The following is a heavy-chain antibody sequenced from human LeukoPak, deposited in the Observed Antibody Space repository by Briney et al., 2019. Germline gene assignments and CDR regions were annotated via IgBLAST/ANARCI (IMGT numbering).Heavy chain of an antibody. J-gene: IGHJ4*02. CDR2: ISPSGNT. CDR3: ARLSTVTTSFDY. V-gene: IGHV4-4*07. CDR1: GGSISSYY. D-gene: IGHD4-17*01. Sequence: SETLSLTCNVSGGSISSYYWTWIRQPAGKGLEWIGRISPSGNTYYNPSLKSRVIMSLETSKNQFSVTLTSVTAADTAVYYCARLSTVTTSFDYWGQGTLVTVSS.